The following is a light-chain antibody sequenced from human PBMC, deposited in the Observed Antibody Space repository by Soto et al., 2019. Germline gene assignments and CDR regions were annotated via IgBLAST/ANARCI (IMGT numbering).Light chain of an antibody. Sequence: QSVLTQPASVSGSPGQSITISCTGTSSDVGGYNYVSWYQQHPGKAPKLMIYEVSNRPSGVSNRFSGSKSGNTASPTISGLQAEDEADYYCSSYTSSSTLDWVFGGGTKLTVL. CDR3: SSYTSSSTLDWV. CDR1: SSDVGGYNY. V-gene: IGLV2-14*01. CDR2: EVS. J-gene: IGLJ3*02.